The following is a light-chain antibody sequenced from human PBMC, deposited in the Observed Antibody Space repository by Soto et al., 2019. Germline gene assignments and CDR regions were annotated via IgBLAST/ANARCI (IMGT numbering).Light chain of an antibody. CDR2: DAS. CDR1: QSVSSY. Sequence: EIVLTQSPSTLSLSPGERATLSCRASQSVSSYLVWYQQKPGQAPRLLIYDASNRATGIPARFSGSGSGTDFTLTISSLGPEDFAVYYCQQRSNWRWAFGQGTKVDIK. J-gene: IGKJ1*01. V-gene: IGKV3-11*01. CDR3: QQRSNWRWA.